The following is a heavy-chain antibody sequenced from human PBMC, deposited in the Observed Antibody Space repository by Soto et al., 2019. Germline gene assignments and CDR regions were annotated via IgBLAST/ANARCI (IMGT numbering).Heavy chain of an antibody. CDR2: IMPIVGRA. V-gene: IGHV1-69*01. J-gene: IGHJ4*02. D-gene: IGHD3-10*01. Sequence: QVQLVQSGAEVKKTGSSVKVSCKASGGTFSSYAISWVRQAPGQGLAWLGGIMPIVGRANYEQKFLGRVTITSHESTSTAYLELSSLRSEDTAVYYCATNFGPPYYGSGSSPLPYYCDYWGQGTLVTVSS. CDR1: GGTFSSYA. CDR3: ATNFGPPYYGSGSSPLPYYCDY.